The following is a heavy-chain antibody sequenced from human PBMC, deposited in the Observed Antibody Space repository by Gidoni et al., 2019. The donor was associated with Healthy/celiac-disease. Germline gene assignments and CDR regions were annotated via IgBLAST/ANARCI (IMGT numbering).Heavy chain of an antibody. J-gene: IGHJ6*03. CDR2: INPSGGST. V-gene: IGHV1-46*01. CDR3: ARVGRPGVVVPAASGYYMDV. D-gene: IGHD2-2*01. Sequence: QVQLVQSGAEVKKPGASVKVSCKASGYTFTSYYMHWVRQAPGQGLEWMGIINPSGGSTSYAQKFQGRVTMTRDTSTSTVYMELSSLRSEDTAVYYCARVGRPGVVVPAASGYYMDVWGKGTTVTVSS. CDR1: GYTFTSYY.